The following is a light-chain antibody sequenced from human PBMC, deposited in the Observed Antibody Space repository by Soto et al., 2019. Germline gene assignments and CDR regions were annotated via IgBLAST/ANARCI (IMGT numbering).Light chain of an antibody. CDR3: TSYTSGSTLNV. CDR2: EVT. Sequence: QSVLTQPASVSGSPGQSITISCTGTSSDIGAFNYVSWYQQYPGKAPKLIIYEVTNRPSGVSDRFFGSKSGNTASLTISGLQAEDEADYYCTSYTSGSTLNVFGTGTKLTVL. V-gene: IGLV2-14*01. CDR1: SSDIGAFNY. J-gene: IGLJ1*01.